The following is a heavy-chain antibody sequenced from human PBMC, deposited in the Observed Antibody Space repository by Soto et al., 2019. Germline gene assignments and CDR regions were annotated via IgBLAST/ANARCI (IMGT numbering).Heavy chain of an antibody. CDR2: ISFDGNNK. Sequence: QPGGSLRLSCAASGFTFSSYGMHWVRQAPGKGLEWVAVISFDGNNKYYTDSVKGRFTLARDNSKNILYLQMNSLTIEDTAVFYCARSISSTLNYYYGMDVWGQGTTVTVSS. CDR3: ARSISSTLNYYYGMDV. CDR1: GFTFSSYG. J-gene: IGHJ6*02. V-gene: IGHV3-30*03. D-gene: IGHD6-6*01.